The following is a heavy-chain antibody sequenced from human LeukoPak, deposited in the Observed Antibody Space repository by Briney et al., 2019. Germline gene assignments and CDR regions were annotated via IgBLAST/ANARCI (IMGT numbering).Heavy chain of an antibody. D-gene: IGHD6-6*01. Sequence: SVKVSCKASGGTFSSYAISWVRQAPGQGLEWMGGIIPIFGTANYAQKFQGRVTITADKSTSTAYMELSSLRSEDTAVYYCARDYRNEYSSSFYFDYWGQGTLVTVSS. CDR2: IIPIFGTA. CDR3: ARDYRNEYSSSFYFDY. J-gene: IGHJ4*02. V-gene: IGHV1-69*06. CDR1: GGTFSSYA.